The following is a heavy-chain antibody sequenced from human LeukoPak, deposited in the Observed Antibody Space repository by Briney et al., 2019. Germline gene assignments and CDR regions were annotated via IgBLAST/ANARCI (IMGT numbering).Heavy chain of an antibody. J-gene: IGHJ4*02. Sequence: GESLKISCKGSGYSFTSYWIGGVRQMPGKGLEWMGIIHPPDSDTRYSPSFQGQVTISADKSISTAYLQWNSLKASDTAMYYCARWGGYCSGGSCYPLYYFDSWGQGTLVTVSS. V-gene: IGHV5-51*01. CDR1: GYSFTSYW. CDR3: ARWGGYCSGGSCYPLYYFDS. D-gene: IGHD2-15*01. CDR2: IHPPDSDT.